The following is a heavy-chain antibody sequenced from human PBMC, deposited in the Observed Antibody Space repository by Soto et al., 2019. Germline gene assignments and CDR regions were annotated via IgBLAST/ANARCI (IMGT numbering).Heavy chain of an antibody. V-gene: IGHV2-5*01. J-gene: IGHJ5*02. CDR2: ISWTDDT. Sequence: QITLKESGPTLVKPTQTLTLTCTFSGFSLTTAGAGVGWIRQPPGKALEWLALISWTDDTRDSPSLKTRLTITKDTSKNQVVLRMTNLDPVDTATYYCAHRGYGNYPRDNWFDPWGQGILVIVSS. D-gene: IGHD4-17*01. CDR1: GFSLTTAGAG. CDR3: AHRGYGNYPRDNWFDP.